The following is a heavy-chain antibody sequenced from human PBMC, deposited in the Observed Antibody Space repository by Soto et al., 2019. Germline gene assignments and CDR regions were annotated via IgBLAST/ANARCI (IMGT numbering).Heavy chain of an antibody. CDR1: GFTFSIYW. CDR3: ARAEPYYYESRGYGHFDY. CDR2: IKQDGSEK. J-gene: IGHJ4*02. Sequence: GGSLRLSCAASGFTFSIYWMSWVRQAPGKGLEWVANIKQDGSEKNYVDSVKGRFTISRDSAKNSLYLQMNSLRAEDTAVYHCARAEPYYYESRGYGHFDYWGQGTLVTVSS. V-gene: IGHV3-7*01. D-gene: IGHD3-22*01.